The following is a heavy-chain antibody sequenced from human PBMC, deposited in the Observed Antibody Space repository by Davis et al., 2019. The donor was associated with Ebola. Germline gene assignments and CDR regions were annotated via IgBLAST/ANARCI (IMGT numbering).Heavy chain of an antibody. D-gene: IGHD3-10*01. CDR1: GFTFSSYG. V-gene: IGHV3-30*18. CDR2: ISYDGSNK. J-gene: IGHJ4*02. CDR3: AKGGLMIRGGHNDY. Sequence: GGSLRLSCAASGFTFSSYGMHWVRQAPGKGLEWVAVISYDGSNKYYADSVKGRFTISRDNSKNTLYLQMNSLRAEDTAVYYCAKGGLMIRGGHNDYWGQGTLVTVSS.